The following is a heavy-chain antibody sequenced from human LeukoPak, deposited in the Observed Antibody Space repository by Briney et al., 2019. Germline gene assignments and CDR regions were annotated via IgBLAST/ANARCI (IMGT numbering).Heavy chain of an antibody. CDR2: IYSGGST. J-gene: IGHJ4*02. V-gene: IGHV3-66*01. D-gene: IGHD6-13*01. CDR1: GFTVSRNY. CDR3: ARAGPSSSWHQFDY. Sequence: PGGSLRLSCEASGFTVSRNYMSWVRQAPGKGLEWVSVIYSGGSTYYADSVKGRFTISRDNSKNTLYLQMNSLRAEDTAVYYCARAGPSSSWHQFDYWGQGTLVTVSS.